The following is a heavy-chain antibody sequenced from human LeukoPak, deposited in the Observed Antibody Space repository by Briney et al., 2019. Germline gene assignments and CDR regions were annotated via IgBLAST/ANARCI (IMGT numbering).Heavy chain of an antibody. Sequence: GGSLRLSCAASGFTFSSYSMNWVRQAPGKGLEWVSHISSSSTIYYADSVKGRFTISRDNAKNSLYLQMNSLRAEDTAVYYCARAGFTFSDYFGSFFDCWGQGTLVTVSS. V-gene: IGHV3-48*01. J-gene: IGHJ5*01. CDR2: ISSSSTI. D-gene: IGHD3-10*01. CDR1: GFTFSSYS. CDR3: ARAGFTFSDYFGSFFDC.